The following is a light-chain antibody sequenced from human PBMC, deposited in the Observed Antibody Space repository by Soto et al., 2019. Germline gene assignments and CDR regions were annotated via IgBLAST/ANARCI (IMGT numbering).Light chain of an antibody. Sequence: QSALTQPASVSGSPGQSITISCTGTSSDVGYYNYVSWYQHHPGNAPKLIIYEVSNRPSGVSNRFSGSKSGNTASLTISGLQAEDEADYYCSSYTTSSTQVFGGGTKLTVL. CDR1: SSDVGYYNY. CDR2: EVS. V-gene: IGLV2-14*01. CDR3: SSYTTSSTQV. J-gene: IGLJ2*01.